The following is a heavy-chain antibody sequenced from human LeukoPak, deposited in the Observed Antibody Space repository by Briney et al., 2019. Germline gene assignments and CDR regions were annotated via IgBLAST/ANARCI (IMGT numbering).Heavy chain of an antibody. CDR3: ARTGEVTTVCDS. Sequence: PSETLSLTCAVSGGSISGYYWNWIRQPPGKGLEWIANIHYSGSTNYNPPLKSRVTIAVDTSKNQFALRLSSVTAADTAVYYCARTGEVTTVCDSWGQGNLVTVSS. CDR1: GGSISGYY. D-gene: IGHD4-17*01. V-gene: IGHV4-59*08. J-gene: IGHJ4*02. CDR2: IHYSGST.